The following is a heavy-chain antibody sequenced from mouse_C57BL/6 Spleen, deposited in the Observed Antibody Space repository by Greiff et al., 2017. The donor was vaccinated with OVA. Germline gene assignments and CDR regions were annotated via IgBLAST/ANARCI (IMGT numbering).Heavy chain of an antibody. Sequence: EVQLQQSGTVRARPGASVKRYCKTSGYTFTSYWMHWVKQRPGQGMEWIGAIYPGNSDTSYNQKFKGKAKLTAVTSASTAYMALSSLTNEDSAVYYCTRSDDYDLYYAMDYWGQGTSVTVSS. CDR2: IYPGNSDT. CDR1: GYTFTSYW. V-gene: IGHV1-5*01. D-gene: IGHD2-4*01. CDR3: TRSDDYDLYYAMDY. J-gene: IGHJ4*01.